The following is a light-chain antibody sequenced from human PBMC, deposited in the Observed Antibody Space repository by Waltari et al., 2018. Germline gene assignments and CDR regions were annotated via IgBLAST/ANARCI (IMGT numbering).Light chain of an antibody. CDR3: QHYNSFPWT. Sequence: DIQMTQSPSSLSASVGDSVTITCRASQTISTYVNWYQQTAGKAPKLLIYAASALQSGVPSRFRGSGSGTDFTLTITSLQPDDFATYYCQHYNSFPWTFGQGTKVEIK. J-gene: IGKJ1*01. CDR2: AAS. CDR1: QTISTY. V-gene: IGKV1-39*01.